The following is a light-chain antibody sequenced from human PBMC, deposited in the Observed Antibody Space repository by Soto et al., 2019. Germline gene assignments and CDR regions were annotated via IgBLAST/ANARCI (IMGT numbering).Light chain of an antibody. CDR3: AAWDDSLNGYV. CDR1: SSNIGGEA. CDR2: SYN. V-gene: IGLV1-44*01. J-gene: IGLJ1*01. Sequence: SVLTQPPSTSGTPGQRVTISCSGSSSNIGGEAVNWYQQLPGTAPKLLIYSYNQRPSGVPDRFSGSKSGTSASLAISGLQSEYEADYICAAWDDSLNGYVFGTGTKLTVL.